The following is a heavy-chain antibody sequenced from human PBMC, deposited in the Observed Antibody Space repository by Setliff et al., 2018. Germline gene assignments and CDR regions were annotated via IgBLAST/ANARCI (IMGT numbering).Heavy chain of an antibody. CDR2: IEPTDSYT. CDR1: GYSFSNFW. CDR3: TRGGYDSGV. D-gene: IGHD6-25*01. V-gene: IGHV5-10-1*01. Sequence: LKISCKASGYSFSNFWINWVRQLPGKGLEWMGRIEPTDSYTNYSPSFQGHVTISIDKSITTAYLHWSSLKASDTAMYYCTRGGYDSGVWGQGTLVTVSS. J-gene: IGHJ4*02.